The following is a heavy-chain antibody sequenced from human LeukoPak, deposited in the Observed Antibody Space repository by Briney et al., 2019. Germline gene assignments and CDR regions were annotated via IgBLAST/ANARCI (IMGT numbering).Heavy chain of an antibody. D-gene: IGHD3-10*01. CDR3: NVLLWFGEPNPHDY. CDR2: INHSGST. CDR1: GGSFSGYY. V-gene: IGHV4-34*01. J-gene: IGHJ4*02. Sequence: PSETLSLTCAVYGGSFSGYYWSWIRQPPGKGLEWIGEINHSGSTNYNPSLKSRVTISVDTSKNQFSLKLSSVTAADTAVYYCNVLLWFGEPNPHDYWGQGTLVTVSS.